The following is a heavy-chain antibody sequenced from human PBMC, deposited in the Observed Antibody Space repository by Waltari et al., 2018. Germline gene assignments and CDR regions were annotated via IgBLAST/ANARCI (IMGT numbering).Heavy chain of an antibody. Sequence: QIQLVESGGGVVQPGGSLRLSCVASGFTFSDYGIHWVRQAPGKGMEWVEFMRYDGISKFYADSLKGRFTISRDDSKSTLYLQLNSLSAEDTAVYYCARISGFYYDRGSLTFLHWGRGTLLTVSS. CDR1: GFTFSDYG. CDR2: MRYDGISK. D-gene: IGHD3-16*01. CDR3: ARISGFYYDRGSLTFLH. J-gene: IGHJ4*02. V-gene: IGHV3-30*02.